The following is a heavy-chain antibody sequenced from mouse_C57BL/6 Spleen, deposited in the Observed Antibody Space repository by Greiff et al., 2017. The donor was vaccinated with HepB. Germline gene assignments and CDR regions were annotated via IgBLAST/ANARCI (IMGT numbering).Heavy chain of an antibody. CDR3: ARVPGYFDY. CDR2: IHPNSGST. CDR1: GYTFTSYW. Sequence: QVQLQQPGAELVKPGASVKLSCKASGYTFTSYWMHWVKQRPGQGLEWIGMIHPNSGSTNYNEKFKSKATLTVDKSSSTAYMQLSSLTSKDSAVYYCARVPGYFDYWGQGTTLTVSS. D-gene: IGHD5-1*01. V-gene: IGHV1-64*01. J-gene: IGHJ2*01.